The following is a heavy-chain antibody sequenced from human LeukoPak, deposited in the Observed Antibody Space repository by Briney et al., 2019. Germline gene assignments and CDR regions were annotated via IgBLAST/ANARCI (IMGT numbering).Heavy chain of an antibody. CDR2: ISGSGGST. J-gene: IGHJ1*01. Sequence: GGSLRLSCAASGFTFSSYGMSWVRQAPGKGLEWVSAISGSGGSTYYADSVKGRFTISRDNSKNTLYLQMNSLRAEDTAVYYCAKDLQDLGYSSGWGRAEYFQHWGQGTLVTVSS. D-gene: IGHD6-19*01. CDR3: AKDLQDLGYSSGWGRAEYFQH. CDR1: GFTFSSYG. V-gene: IGHV3-23*01.